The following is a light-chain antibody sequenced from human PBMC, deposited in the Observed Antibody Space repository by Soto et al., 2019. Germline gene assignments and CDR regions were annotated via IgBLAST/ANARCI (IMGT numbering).Light chain of an antibody. CDR1: QSISNW. Sequence: DIQMTQSPSTLSASVGYRFTITCRASQSISNWLAWYQQKPGKAPKLLIYKTSNLDSGVPSRFSGSGSGTEFSLTISSLQPDDFATYYCQQYKSFSLTFGGGTKVDIK. V-gene: IGKV1-5*03. J-gene: IGKJ4*01. CDR3: QQYKSFSLT. CDR2: KTS.